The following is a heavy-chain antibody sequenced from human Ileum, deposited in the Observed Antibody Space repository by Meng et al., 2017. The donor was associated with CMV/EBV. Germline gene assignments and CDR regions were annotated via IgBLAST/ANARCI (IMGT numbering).Heavy chain of an antibody. CDR1: GYTFSSYA. V-gene: IGHV1-69*05. D-gene: IGHD6-6*01. CDR2: IIPIFGTA. CDR3: ARPAARPRDTDYYYYGMDV. Sequence: SVKVSCKASGYTFSSYAISWVRQAPGQGLEWMGGIIPIFGTANYAQKFQGRVTITTDESTSTAYMELSSLRSEDTAVYYCARPAARPRDTDYYYYGMDVWGQGTTVTVSS. J-gene: IGHJ6*02.